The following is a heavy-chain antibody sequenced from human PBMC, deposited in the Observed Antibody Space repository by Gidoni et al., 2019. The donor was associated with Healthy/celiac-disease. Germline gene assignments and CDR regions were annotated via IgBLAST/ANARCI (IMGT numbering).Heavy chain of an antibody. J-gene: IGHJ4*02. CDR2: IYYTGNS. V-gene: IGHV4-59*01. CDR3: ARDRGAGFGELWSI. CDR1: GASITGYY. Sequence: QVQLQESGPGLVKPSATLSLTCTVSGASITGYYWTWVRQPPGKGLEWLGYIYYTGNSNYNPSLKSRVTISVDTSKNQFSLKLSSLTAADTAVYYCARDRGAGFGELWSIWGQGTLVTVSS. D-gene: IGHD3-10*01.